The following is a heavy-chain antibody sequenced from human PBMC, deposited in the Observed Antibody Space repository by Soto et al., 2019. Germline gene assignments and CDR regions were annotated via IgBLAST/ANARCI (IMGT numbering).Heavy chain of an antibody. Sequence: GGSLRLSCAASGFTFSSYAMSWVRQAPGKGLEWVSAISGSGGSTYYADSVKGRFTISRDNSKNTLYLQMNSLRAEDTAVYYCAKGTNWNYRSGMDVWGQGTTVTVSS. J-gene: IGHJ6*02. CDR3: AKGTNWNYRSGMDV. V-gene: IGHV3-23*01. CDR2: ISGSGGST. D-gene: IGHD1-7*01. CDR1: GFTFSSYA.